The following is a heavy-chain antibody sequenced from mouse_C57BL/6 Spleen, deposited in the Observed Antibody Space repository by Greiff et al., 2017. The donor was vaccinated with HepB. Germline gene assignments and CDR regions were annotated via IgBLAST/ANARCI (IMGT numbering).Heavy chain of an antibody. CDR1: GFNIKDDY. V-gene: IGHV14-4*01. Sequence: EVHLVESGAELVRPGASVKLSCTASGFNIKDDYMHWVKQRPEQGLEWIGWIDPENGDTEYASKFQGKATITADTSSNTAYLQLSSLTSEDTAVYYCTTRVTHFDYWGQGTTLTVSS. D-gene: IGHD2-2*01. CDR3: TTRVTHFDY. CDR2: IDPENGDT. J-gene: IGHJ2*01.